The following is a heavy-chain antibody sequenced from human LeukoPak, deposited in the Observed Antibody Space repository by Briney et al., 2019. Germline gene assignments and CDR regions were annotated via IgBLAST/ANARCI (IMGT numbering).Heavy chain of an antibody. CDR3: VKGRISEDGLDF. J-gene: IGHJ4*02. V-gene: IGHV3-23*01. Sequence: GGSLRLSCAASGFAFSRSAMTWVRQTPGKGLDWVSSISSSGNTYYADSVKGRFTISRDNSKNMLYLQMNSLRAEDTAVYYCVKGRISEDGLDFWGQGTLVTVSS. D-gene: IGHD6-13*01. CDR2: ISSSGNT. CDR1: GFAFSRSA.